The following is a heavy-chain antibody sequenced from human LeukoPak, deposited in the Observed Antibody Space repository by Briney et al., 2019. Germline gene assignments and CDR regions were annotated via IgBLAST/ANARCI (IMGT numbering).Heavy chain of an antibody. CDR2: INPNSGGT. CDR3: ARPAAPAFGHYYDISGWALDI. CDR1: GYTFTGYY. Sequence: GASVKVSCKASGYTFTGYYMHWVRQAPGQGPEWMGWINPNSGGTNYAQELQGRVTMTRDTSISTAYMELSSLRSDDTAMYYCARPAAPAFGHYYDISGWALDIWGQGTMVTVSS. V-gene: IGHV1-2*02. D-gene: IGHD3-22*01. J-gene: IGHJ3*02.